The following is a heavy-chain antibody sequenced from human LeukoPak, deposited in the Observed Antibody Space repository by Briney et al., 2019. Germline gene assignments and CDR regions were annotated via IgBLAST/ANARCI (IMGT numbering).Heavy chain of an antibody. CDR2: ISGSGGST. CDR1: GFTFSSYA. V-gene: IGHV3-23*01. Sequence: PGGSLRLSCAASGFTFSSYAMSWVRQAPGKGLEWVSAISGSGGSTYYADSVKGRFTISRDNAKSSLYLQMNSLRDEDTAVYYCARDLGVSGLLPYYFDYWGQGTLVTVSS. CDR3: ARDLGVSGLLPYYFDY. J-gene: IGHJ4*02. D-gene: IGHD2-15*01.